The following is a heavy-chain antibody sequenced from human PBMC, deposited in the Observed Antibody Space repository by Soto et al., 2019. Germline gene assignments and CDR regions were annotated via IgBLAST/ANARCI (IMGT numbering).Heavy chain of an antibody. CDR3: ARDYEGVVPGGDDAFDI. CDR2: IWYDGSNK. CDR1: GFTFSSYG. Sequence: LRLSCAASGFTFSSYGMHLVRQAPGKGLEWVAVIWYDGSNKYYADSVKGRFTISRDNSKNTLYLQMNSLRAEDTAVYYCARDYEGVVPGGDDAFDIWGQGKMVTVS. J-gene: IGHJ3*02. D-gene: IGHD2-2*01. V-gene: IGHV3-33*01.